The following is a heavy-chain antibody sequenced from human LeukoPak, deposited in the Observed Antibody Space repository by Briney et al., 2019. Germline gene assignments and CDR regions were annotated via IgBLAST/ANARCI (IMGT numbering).Heavy chain of an antibody. J-gene: IGHJ4*02. CDR3: ARDLRLGEFSPNDNY. D-gene: IGHD3-16*02. Sequence: SQTLSLTCTVSGGSISSGGHYWSWIRQPAGKGLEYLGRISSTGSTNYNPSLRSRVTISADTSKNHFSLKLTSVTAADTAVYYCARDLRLGEFSPNDNYWGQGTLVTVSS. CDR2: ISSTGST. CDR1: GGSISSGGHY. V-gene: IGHV4-61*02.